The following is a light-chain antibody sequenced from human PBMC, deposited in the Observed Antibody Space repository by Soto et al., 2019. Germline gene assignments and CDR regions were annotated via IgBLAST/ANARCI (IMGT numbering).Light chain of an antibody. CDR1: QGISSY. Sequence: IQLTQSPSSLSASVGDRVTITCRASQGISSYLAWYQQKPGKAPKLLIYAASTLQSGVPSRFSDSGSGTDFTLTISSLQPEDFATDYCQQLNSYPITFGQGTRLEIK. V-gene: IGKV1-9*01. CDR2: AAS. J-gene: IGKJ5*01. CDR3: QQLNSYPIT.